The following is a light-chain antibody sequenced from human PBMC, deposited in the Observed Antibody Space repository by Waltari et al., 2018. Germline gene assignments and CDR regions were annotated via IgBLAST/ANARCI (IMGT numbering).Light chain of an antibody. CDR3: QKYGSLPAT. CDR2: DAS. J-gene: IGKJ1*01. V-gene: IGKV3-20*01. Sequence: EIMLTQSPGTLSLSPGERATLYSRASQSISKYLAWYQQKPGQAPRLLIYDASIRATGIPDRFSGSGYGTDFSLTISRLEPEDYAVYYCQKYGSLPATFGRGTKVEIK. CDR1: QSISKY.